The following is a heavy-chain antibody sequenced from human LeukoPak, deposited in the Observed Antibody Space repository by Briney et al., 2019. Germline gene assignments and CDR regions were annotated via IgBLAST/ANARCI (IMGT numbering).Heavy chain of an antibody. V-gene: IGHV1-69*01. Sequence: SVKVSCKASGGTFSSYAISWVRQAPGQGLEWMGGIIPIFGTANYAQKFQGRVTITADESTSTAYMELSRLRSDDTAVYYCARGQMVRGVMVCNWFDPWGQGTLVTVSS. CDR3: ARGQMVRGVMVCNWFDP. J-gene: IGHJ5*02. CDR1: GGTFSSYA. CDR2: IIPIFGTA. D-gene: IGHD3-10*01.